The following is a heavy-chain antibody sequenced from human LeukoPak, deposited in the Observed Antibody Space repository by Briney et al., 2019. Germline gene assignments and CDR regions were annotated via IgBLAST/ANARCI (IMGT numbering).Heavy chain of an antibody. D-gene: IGHD2-15*01. J-gene: IGHJ5*02. CDR1: GGSFSGYY. CDR3: ARKGVLLGYCSGGSCYSSWFDP. Sequence: SETLSLTCAVYGGSFSGYYWSWIRQPPGKGLEWIGEINHSGSTNYNPFLKSRVTISVDTSKNQFSLKLSSVTAADTAVYYCARKGVLLGYCSGGSCYSSWFDPWGQGTLVTVSS. V-gene: IGHV4-34*01. CDR2: INHSGST.